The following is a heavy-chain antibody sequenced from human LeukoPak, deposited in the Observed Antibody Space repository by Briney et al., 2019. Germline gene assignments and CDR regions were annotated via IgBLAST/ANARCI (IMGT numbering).Heavy chain of an antibody. V-gene: IGHV1-69*13. Sequence: RASVKVSCKASGYTFTSYDINWVRQATGQGLEWMGGIIPIFGTANYAQKFQGRVTITADESTSTAYMELSSLRSEDTAVYYCAKSPPPGRYSSSWLGAFDIWGQGTMVTVSS. CDR3: AKSPPPGRYSSSWLGAFDI. CDR2: IIPIFGTA. CDR1: GYTFTSYD. D-gene: IGHD6-13*01. J-gene: IGHJ3*02.